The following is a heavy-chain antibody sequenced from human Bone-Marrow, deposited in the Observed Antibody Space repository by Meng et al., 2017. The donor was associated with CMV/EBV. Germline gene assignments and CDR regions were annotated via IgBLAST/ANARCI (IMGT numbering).Heavy chain of an antibody. CDR1: GYTFTSYG. CDR3: GRDLSGSYYPYYFDY. Sequence: ASVKVSCKASGYTFTSYGISWVRQAPGQGLEWMGWISAYNGNTNYAQKLQGRVTMTTDTSTSTAYMELRSLRSDDTAVYYCGRDLSGSYYPYYFDYWGQGTLVTVSS. CDR2: ISAYNGNT. V-gene: IGHV1-18*01. J-gene: IGHJ4*02. D-gene: IGHD1-26*01.